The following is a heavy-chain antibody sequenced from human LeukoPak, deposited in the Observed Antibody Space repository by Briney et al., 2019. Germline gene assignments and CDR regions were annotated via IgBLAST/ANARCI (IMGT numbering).Heavy chain of an antibody. D-gene: IGHD3-10*01. V-gene: IGHV4-59*01. Sequence: PSETLSLTCTVSGASINTYYWSWIRQPPGKGLEWIGYIYYSGTTSYNPSLKTRVTISIDTSKNQFSLKLSSVTAADTAVYYCTRVLRPMASQSYFDYWGQGTLVTVSS. J-gene: IGHJ4*02. CDR1: GASINTYY. CDR3: TRVLRPMASQSYFDY. CDR2: IYYSGTT.